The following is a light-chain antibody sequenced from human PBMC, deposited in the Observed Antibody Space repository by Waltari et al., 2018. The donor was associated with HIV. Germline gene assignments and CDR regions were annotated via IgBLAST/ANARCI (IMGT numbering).Light chain of an antibody. J-gene: IGKJ4*01. CDR1: QSVSSNY. V-gene: IGKV3-20*01. CDR3: QQYGSSPLT. Sequence: EIVLTQPPGTLSLSPEEIPTLSCRASQSVSSNYLVWYQQKPGQAPRHLICGASSRATGIPYRFSGSGSGTDFPLTISRLEPEDFAVYYCQQYGSSPLTFGGGTRVEIK. CDR2: GAS.